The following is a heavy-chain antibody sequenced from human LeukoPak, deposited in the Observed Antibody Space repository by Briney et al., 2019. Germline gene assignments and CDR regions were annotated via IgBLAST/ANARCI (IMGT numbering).Heavy chain of an antibody. Sequence: PGGSLRLSCAASGFTFSTYTMNWVRQAPGKGLEWVSSISSSSSYIYYTDSLKGRFTISRDNAKNSLYLQMNSLRAEDTAVYYCVRDPSGWYLSFDSWGQGTLVTVSS. CDR3: VRDPSGWYLSFDS. D-gene: IGHD6-19*01. CDR2: ISSSSSYI. V-gene: IGHV3-21*01. CDR1: GFTFSTYT. J-gene: IGHJ4*02.